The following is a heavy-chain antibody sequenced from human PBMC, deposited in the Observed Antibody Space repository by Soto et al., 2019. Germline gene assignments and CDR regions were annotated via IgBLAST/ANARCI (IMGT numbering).Heavy chain of an antibody. D-gene: IGHD3-3*01. CDR3: ARDGLPDDFRSGGYWFDP. CDR1: GFTFGTFA. J-gene: IGHJ5*02. V-gene: IGHV3-30-3*01. Sequence: QVYLVESGGGVVQPGRSLRLSCAASGFTFGTFALHWVRQAPGEGLEWVALISHDGRNVKYADSVKGRFTISRDNSKNTVYMQMDSLRLEDTGVYYCARDGLPDDFRSGGYWFDPWGQGTQVTVSS. CDR2: ISHDGRNV.